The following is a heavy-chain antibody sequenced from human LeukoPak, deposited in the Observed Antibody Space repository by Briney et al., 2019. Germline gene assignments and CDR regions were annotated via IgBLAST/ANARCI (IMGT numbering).Heavy chain of an antibody. J-gene: IGHJ4*02. CDR3: AAAPMGDC. CDR2: IVIGSGNT. V-gene: IGHV1-58*02. Sequence: SVKVSCKASGCRFMSSAIRWVRQARGQRLEWLGWIVIGSGNTIYSQRFRERVTISRDMSTETAYLEVSGLRTDDTAVYYCAAAPMGDCWGQGTLVTVSS. CDR1: GCRFMSSA.